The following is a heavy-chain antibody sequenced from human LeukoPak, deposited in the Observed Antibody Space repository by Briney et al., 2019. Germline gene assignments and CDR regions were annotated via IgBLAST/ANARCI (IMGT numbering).Heavy chain of an antibody. CDR3: ARGPYGAEEIDY. CDR2: INHSGST. V-gene: IGHV4-34*01. J-gene: IGHJ4*02. D-gene: IGHD4-17*01. Sequence: SETLSLTCAVYGGSFSGYYWSWIRQPPGKGLEWIGEINHSGSTNYNPSLKSRVTISVDTSKNQSSLKLSSVTAADTAVYYCARGPYGAEEIDYWGQGTLVTVSS. CDR1: GGSFSGYY.